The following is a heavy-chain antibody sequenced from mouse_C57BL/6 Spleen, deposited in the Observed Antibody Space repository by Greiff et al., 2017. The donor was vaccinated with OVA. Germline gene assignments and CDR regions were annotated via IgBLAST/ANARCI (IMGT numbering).Heavy chain of an antibody. CDR1: GYTFTSYW. Sequence: VQLQQPGAELVKPGASVKLSCKASGYTFTSYWMHWVKQRPGQGLEWIGMIHPNSGSTNYNEKFKSKATLTVDKSSSTAYMQLSSLTSEDSAVYYCARERDGYYWYFDVWGTGTTVTVSS. CDR2: IHPNSGST. V-gene: IGHV1-64*01. J-gene: IGHJ1*03. D-gene: IGHD2-3*01. CDR3: ARERDGYYWYFDV.